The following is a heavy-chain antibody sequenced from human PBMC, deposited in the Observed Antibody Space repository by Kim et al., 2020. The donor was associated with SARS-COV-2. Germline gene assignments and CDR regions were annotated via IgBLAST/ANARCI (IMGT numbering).Heavy chain of an antibody. CDR2: IIPIFGTA. V-gene: IGHV1-69*13. CDR1: GGTFSSYA. J-gene: IGHJ4*02. Sequence: SVKVSCKASGGTFSSYAISWVRQAPGQGLEWMGGIIPIFGTANYAQKFQGRVTITADESTSTAYMELSSLRSEDTAVYYRARLNYGSGTPGSRFFDYWGQGTLLTVSS. CDR3: ARLNYGSGTPGSRFFDY. D-gene: IGHD3-10*01.